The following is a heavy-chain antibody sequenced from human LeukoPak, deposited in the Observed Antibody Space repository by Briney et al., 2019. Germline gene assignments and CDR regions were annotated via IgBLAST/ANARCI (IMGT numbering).Heavy chain of an antibody. V-gene: IGHV3-9*03. D-gene: IGHD4-17*01. Sequence: GRSLRLSCAASGFTFDDYAMHWVRQAPGKGLEWVSGISWNSGSIGYADSVKGRFTISRDNAKNSLYLQMNSLRAEDMALYYCAKDKAAYGDYVPYYFDYWGQGTLVTVPS. CDR1: GFTFDDYA. CDR3: AKDKAAYGDYVPYYFDY. J-gene: IGHJ4*02. CDR2: ISWNSGSI.